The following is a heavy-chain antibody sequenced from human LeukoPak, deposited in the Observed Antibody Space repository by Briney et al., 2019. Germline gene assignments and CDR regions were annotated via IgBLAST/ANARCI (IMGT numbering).Heavy chain of an antibody. CDR3: AKGDNSGYEAIGASDI. Sequence: PGGSLRLSCAASGFTFSSFAMIWVRQAPGKGLEWVSAIRASGGSTYNADSVKGRFTISRDNSRSTVSLQMSSLRAEDTAVYYCAKGDNSGYEAIGASDIWGQGTMVTVSS. D-gene: IGHD5-12*01. V-gene: IGHV3-23*01. CDR1: GFTFSSFA. CDR2: IRASGGST. J-gene: IGHJ3*02.